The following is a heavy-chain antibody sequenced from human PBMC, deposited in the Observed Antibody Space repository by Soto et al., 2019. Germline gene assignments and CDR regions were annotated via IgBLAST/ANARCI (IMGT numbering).Heavy chain of an antibody. Sequence: SETLSLTCTAPGGSISSGDYYWSWIRQPPGKGLEWIGYIYYSGSTYYNPSLKSRVTISVDTSKNQFSLKLSSVTAADTAVYYCARDWRPGYSSSWNYYYGMDVWGQGTTVTVSS. CDR2: IYYSGST. CDR3: ARDWRPGYSSSWNYYYGMDV. J-gene: IGHJ6*02. CDR1: GGSISSGDYY. D-gene: IGHD6-13*01. V-gene: IGHV4-30-4*01.